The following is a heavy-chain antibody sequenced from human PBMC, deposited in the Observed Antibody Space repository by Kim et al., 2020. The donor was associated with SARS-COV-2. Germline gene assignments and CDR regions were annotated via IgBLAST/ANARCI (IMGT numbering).Heavy chain of an antibody. CDR3: ARGSFQQGFDA. D-gene: IGHD6-19*01. CDR2: VNSDGGAT. J-gene: IGHJ5*02. CDR1: GFTFSNYW. V-gene: IGHV3-74*01. Sequence: GGSLRLSCEASGFTFSNYWMNWVRQGPGKGLVWVSRVNSDGGATHYADSVKGRFTISRDNAENTLHLQLNSLGVEDTAIYYCARGSFQQGFDAWGQGTLVTVSS.